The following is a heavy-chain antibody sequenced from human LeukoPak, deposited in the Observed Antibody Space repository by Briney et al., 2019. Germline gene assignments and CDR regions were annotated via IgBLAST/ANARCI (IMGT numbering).Heavy chain of an antibody. Sequence: ASVKVSCKASGYTFTSYDINWVRQATGQGLEWMGWMNPNSGNTGYAQKFQGRVTMTRNTSISTAYMELGSLRSEDTAVYYCARWGWGTGGWYYYYYYGMDVWGQGTTVTVSS. CDR1: GYTFTSYD. J-gene: IGHJ6*02. D-gene: IGHD6-19*01. CDR3: ARWGWGTGGWYYYYYYGMDV. V-gene: IGHV1-8*01. CDR2: MNPNSGNT.